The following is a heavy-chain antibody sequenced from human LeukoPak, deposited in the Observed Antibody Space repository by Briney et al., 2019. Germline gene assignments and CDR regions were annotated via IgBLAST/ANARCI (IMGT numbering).Heavy chain of an antibody. J-gene: IGHJ4*02. CDR1: GFTFSSYG. CDR2: IWYDGSNK. CDR3: AGATKWLAHDF. V-gene: IGHV3-33*01. Sequence: GGSLRLSCAASGFTFSSYGMHWVRQAPGKGLEWVAVIWYDGSNKYYADSVKGRFTISRDNSKNTLYLQMNSLRADDTAVYYCAGATKWLAHDFWGQGILVTVSS. D-gene: IGHD6-19*01.